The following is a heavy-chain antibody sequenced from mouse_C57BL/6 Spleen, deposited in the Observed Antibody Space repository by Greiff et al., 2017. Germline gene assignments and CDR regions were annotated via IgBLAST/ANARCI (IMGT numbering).Heavy chain of an antibody. J-gene: IGHJ2*01. CDR2: IYPGDGDT. V-gene: IGHV1-80*01. CDR1: GYAFSSYW. CDR3: ARRVTTVVAPYFDY. D-gene: IGHD1-1*01. Sequence: VQLQESGAELVKPGASVKISCKASGYAFSSYWMNWVKQRPGKGLEWIGQIYPGDGDTNYNGKFKGKATLTADKSSSTAYMQLSSLTSEDSAVYFCARRVTTVVAPYFDYWGQGTTLTVSS.